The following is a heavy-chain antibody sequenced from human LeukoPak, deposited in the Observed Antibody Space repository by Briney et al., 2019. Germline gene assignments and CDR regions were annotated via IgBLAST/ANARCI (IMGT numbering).Heavy chain of an antibody. J-gene: IGHJ6*02. CDR2: INTNTGNP. Sequence: ASVKVSCKASGYTFTSYAMNWVRQAPGQGLEWMGWINTNTGNPTYAQGFTGRFVFSLDTSVSTAYLQISSLRAEDTAVYYCAREGIVVVPAANDMDVWGQGTTVTVSS. CDR3: AREGIVVVPAANDMDV. D-gene: IGHD2-2*01. CDR1: GYTFTSYA. V-gene: IGHV7-4-1*02.